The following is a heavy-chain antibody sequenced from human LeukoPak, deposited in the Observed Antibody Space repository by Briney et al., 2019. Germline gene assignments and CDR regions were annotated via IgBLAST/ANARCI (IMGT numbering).Heavy chain of an antibody. Sequence: SETLSLTCAVYGGSFSGYYWSWIRQPPGKGLEWIGEINHSGSTNYNPSLKSRVTISVDTSKNQFSLKLSSVTAADTAVYYCARGLEMADAFDIWGQGTMVTVSS. J-gene: IGHJ3*02. CDR1: GGSFSGYY. CDR2: INHSGST. CDR3: ARGLEMADAFDI. V-gene: IGHV4-34*01. D-gene: IGHD5-24*01.